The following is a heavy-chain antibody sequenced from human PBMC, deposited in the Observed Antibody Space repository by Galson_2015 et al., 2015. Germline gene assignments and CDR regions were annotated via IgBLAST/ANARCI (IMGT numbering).Heavy chain of an antibody. CDR3: ARQLGIGSGSTGH. D-gene: IGHD7-27*01. Sequence: SLRLSCAASGFAFSSYTMSWVRQTPGKGLEWVSSISGSSSHIYYADSVKGRFIISRDNARNSLSLQMNSLRAEDTAVYYCARQLGIGSGSTGHWGQGTLVTVSS. CDR2: ISGSSSHI. J-gene: IGHJ4*02. V-gene: IGHV3-21*01. CDR1: GFAFSSYT.